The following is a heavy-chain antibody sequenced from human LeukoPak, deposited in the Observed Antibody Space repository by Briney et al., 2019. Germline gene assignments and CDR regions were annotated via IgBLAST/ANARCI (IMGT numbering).Heavy chain of an antibody. D-gene: IGHD2-15*01. Sequence: PGGSLRLSCAASGFTFSSYAMHWVRQAPGKGLEWVAVISYDGSNKYYADSVKGRFTISRDNSKNFLYLQMNSLRADDTAFYYCAKDRNYYSLPPEYFQYWGQGSLVTVSS. CDR3: AKDRNYYSLPPEYFQY. J-gene: IGHJ1*01. CDR1: GFTFSSYA. CDR2: ISYDGSNK. V-gene: IGHV3-30*04.